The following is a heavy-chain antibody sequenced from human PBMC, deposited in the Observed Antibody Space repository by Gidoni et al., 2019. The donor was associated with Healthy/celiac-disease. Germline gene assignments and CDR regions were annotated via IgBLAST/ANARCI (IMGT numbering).Heavy chain of an antibody. V-gene: IGHV3-11*05. CDR1: GFTFSDYY. CDR3: ARDRQTTTVVTPGDWYFDL. CDR2: ISSSSSYT. J-gene: IGHJ2*01. Sequence: QVQLVESGGGLVKPGGSLRLSCAASGFTFSDYYMSWIRQAPGKGLEWVSYISSSSSYTNYADSVKGRFTISRDNAKNSLYLQMNSLRAEDTAVYYCARDRQTTTVVTPGDWYFDLWGRGTLVTVSS. D-gene: IGHD4-17*01.